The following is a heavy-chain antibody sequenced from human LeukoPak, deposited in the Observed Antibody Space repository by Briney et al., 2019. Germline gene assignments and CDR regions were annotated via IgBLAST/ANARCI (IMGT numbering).Heavy chain of an antibody. D-gene: IGHD3-10*01. CDR2: IKSKTDGGTT. CDR3: TTDLRLWFGELSTDY. CDR1: GFTFSNAW. J-gene: IGHJ4*02. V-gene: IGHV3-15*01. Sequence: GGSLRLPCAASGFTFSNAWMSWVRQAPGKGLEWVGRIKSKTDGGTTDYAAPVKGRFTILRDDSKNTLYLQMNSLKTEDTAVYYCTTDLRLWFGELSTDYWGQGTLVTVSS.